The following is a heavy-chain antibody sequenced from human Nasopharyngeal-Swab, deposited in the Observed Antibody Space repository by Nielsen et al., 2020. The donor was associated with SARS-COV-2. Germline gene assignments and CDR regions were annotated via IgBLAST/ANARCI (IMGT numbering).Heavy chain of an antibody. CDR2: ISGSYGST. D-gene: IGHD6-19*01. CDR3: AKRSIAVARDHFDY. V-gene: IGHV3-23*01. J-gene: IGHJ4*02. Sequence: VRQAPGKGLEWVSGISGSYGSTYYADSVKGRFIITRDNSKNTLYLQMNSLRAEDTAVYYCAKRSIAVARDHFDYWGQGTLVTVSS.